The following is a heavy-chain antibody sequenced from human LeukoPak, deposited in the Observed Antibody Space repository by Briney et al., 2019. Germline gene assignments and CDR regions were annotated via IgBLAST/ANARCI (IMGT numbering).Heavy chain of an antibody. V-gene: IGHV3-66*01. CDR3: AKDSQPYDYVWGSYRRTAYYFDY. J-gene: IGHJ4*02. CDR1: GFTVRSNY. D-gene: IGHD3-16*02. Sequence: GGSLRLSCAASGFTVRSNYMSWVRQAPGKGLEWVSVIYSGGSTYYADSVKGRFTISRDDSKSTVYLQMNSLRAEDTAVYYCAKDSQPYDYVWGSYRRTAYYFDYWGQGTLVTVSS. CDR2: IYSGGST.